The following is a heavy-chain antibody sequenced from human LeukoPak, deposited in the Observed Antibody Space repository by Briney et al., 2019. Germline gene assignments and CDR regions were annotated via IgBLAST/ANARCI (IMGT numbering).Heavy chain of an antibody. CDR1: GFTFSSYW. D-gene: IGHD1-14*01. CDR2: INSSGSST. J-gene: IGHJ4*02. Sequence: AGGSLRLSCAASGFTFSSYWMHWVRQAPGKGLVWVSRINSSGSSTSCADSVKGRFTISRDNAKNTLYLQMNSLRPEDTAVYYCIRGAPTTFDYWGQGTLVTVSS. CDR3: IRGAPTTFDY. V-gene: IGHV3-74*01.